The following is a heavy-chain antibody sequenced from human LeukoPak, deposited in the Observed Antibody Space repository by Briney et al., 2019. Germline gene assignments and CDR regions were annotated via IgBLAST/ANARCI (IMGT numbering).Heavy chain of an antibody. D-gene: IGHD3-22*01. Sequence: GGSLRLSCAASGFTFSSYAMSWVRQAPGKGLEWVSGISGSGGSTYYADSAKGRFTISRDNSKNTLYLRMTSLRAEDTAVYYCAKDQVWIVVGSFDYWGQGTLVTVSS. J-gene: IGHJ4*02. CDR2: ISGSGGST. CDR3: AKDQVWIVVGSFDY. V-gene: IGHV3-23*01. CDR1: GFTFSSYA.